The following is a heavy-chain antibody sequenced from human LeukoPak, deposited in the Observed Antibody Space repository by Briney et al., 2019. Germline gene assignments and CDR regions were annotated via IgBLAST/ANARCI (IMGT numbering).Heavy chain of an antibody. CDR3: VRDYVYGDYVRFDP. D-gene: IGHD4-17*01. CDR1: GYTFTSYA. Sequence: ASVKVSCKASGYTFTSYAMNWVRQAPGQGLEWMGWINTNTGNPTYAQGFTGRFVFSLDTSVSTAYLQICSLTAEDTAVYYCVRDYVYGDYVRFDPWGQGTLVTVSS. V-gene: IGHV7-4-1*01. CDR2: INTNTGNP. J-gene: IGHJ5*02.